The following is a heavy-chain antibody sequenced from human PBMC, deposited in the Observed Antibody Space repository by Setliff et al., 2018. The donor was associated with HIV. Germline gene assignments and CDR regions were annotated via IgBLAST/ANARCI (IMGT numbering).Heavy chain of an antibody. Sequence: VSVKVSCKASGYTFTSYGITWVRQVPGQGLEWMGWISDYTGNTNYAQKFQARVTMTIDSSTTTAYMELRSLRADDTALYYCARYASYTSDWREAFDIWGQGTMVTVSS. CDR2: ISDYTGNT. J-gene: IGHJ3*02. CDR3: ARYASYTSDWREAFDI. CDR1: GYTFTSYG. V-gene: IGHV1-18*01. D-gene: IGHD6-19*01.